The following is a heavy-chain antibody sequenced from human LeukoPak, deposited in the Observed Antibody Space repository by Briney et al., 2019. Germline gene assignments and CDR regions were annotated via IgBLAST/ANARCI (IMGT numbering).Heavy chain of an antibody. Sequence: GGSLRLSCAASGFTFDDYAMHWVRRAPGKGLEWVSLISWDGGSTYYADSVKGRFTISRDNAKNSLYLQMNSLRAEDTAVYYCARNRLSDVWGKGTTVTVSS. J-gene: IGHJ6*04. D-gene: IGHD1-14*01. V-gene: IGHV3-43D*04. CDR2: ISWDGGST. CDR1: GFTFDDYA. CDR3: ARNRLSDV.